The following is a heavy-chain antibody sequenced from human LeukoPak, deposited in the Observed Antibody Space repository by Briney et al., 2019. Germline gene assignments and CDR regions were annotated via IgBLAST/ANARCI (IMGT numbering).Heavy chain of an antibody. CDR2: ISGSGGST. V-gene: IGHV3-23*01. Sequence: GGSLRLSCAASGFTFSSYAMSWVRQAPGKGLEWVSAISGSGGSTYYADSVKGRFTISRDNSKNTLYLQMNSLRAEDTAVYYCARDNGPGYSYGYGDYWGQGTLVTVSS. CDR1: GFTFSSYA. D-gene: IGHD5-18*01. J-gene: IGHJ4*02. CDR3: ARDNGPGYSYGYGDY.